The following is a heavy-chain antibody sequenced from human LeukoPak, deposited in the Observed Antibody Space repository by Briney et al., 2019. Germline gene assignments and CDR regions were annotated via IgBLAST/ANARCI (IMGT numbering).Heavy chain of an antibody. CDR1: GFTFSSYG. D-gene: IGHD1-26*01. V-gene: IGHV3-30*18. CDR3: AKDRSYSGYEPLDH. Sequence: GGSLRLSCAASGFTFSSYGMHWVRQAPGKGLESVAVISHDGNSKYSADSVKGRFTISRDNSKNTLYLQMDSLRVEDTAVYYCAKDRSYSGYEPLDHWGQGTLVSVSS. CDR2: ISHDGNSK. J-gene: IGHJ4*02.